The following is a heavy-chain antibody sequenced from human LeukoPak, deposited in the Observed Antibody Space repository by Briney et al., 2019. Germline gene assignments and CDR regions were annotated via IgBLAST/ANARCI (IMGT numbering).Heavy chain of an antibody. CDR3: ARDARVVATLAY. Sequence: GGSLRLSCAASGFTFSSYGMHWVRQAPGKGLEWVAVISYDGIKKYYTDSLKGRFTISRDNSKNTLYLQMNSLRAEDTAVYYCARDARVVATLAYWGQGNLVTASS. CDR1: GFTFSSYG. CDR2: ISYDGIKK. D-gene: IGHD5-12*01. J-gene: IGHJ4*02. V-gene: IGHV3-30*03.